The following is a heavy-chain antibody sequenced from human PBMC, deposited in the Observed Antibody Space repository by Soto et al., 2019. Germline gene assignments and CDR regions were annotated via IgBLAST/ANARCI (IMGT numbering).Heavy chain of an antibody. CDR2: IYYSGTS. D-gene: IGHD2-2*01. Sequence: QLQLQESGPGLVKPSETLSLTCTVSGGYISDDTYYWGWIRQPPGKGLEWIGRIYYSGTSSYNPSLDRGVTMSVHTAKKQLSRRLRPVTATDTAVYYCAILHCTSPGCVPLDPWGHGPLVTVSS. J-gene: IGHJ5*02. V-gene: IGHV4-39*01. CDR3: AILHCTSPGCVPLDP. CDR1: GGYISDDTYY.